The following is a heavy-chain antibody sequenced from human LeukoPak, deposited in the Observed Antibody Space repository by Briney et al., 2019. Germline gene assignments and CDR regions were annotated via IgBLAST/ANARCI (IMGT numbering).Heavy chain of an antibody. CDR1: GGSFSGYY. V-gene: IGHV4-34*01. J-gene: IGHJ6*02. Sequence: KASETLSLTCAVYGGSFSGYYWSWIRQPPGKGLEWIGEINHSGSTNYNPSLKSRVTISVDTSKNQFSLKLSSVTAADTAVYYCARDRRITGTGYYYYYGMDVWGQGTTVTVSS. D-gene: IGHD1-7*01. CDR3: ARDRRITGTGYYYYYGMDV. CDR2: INHSGST.